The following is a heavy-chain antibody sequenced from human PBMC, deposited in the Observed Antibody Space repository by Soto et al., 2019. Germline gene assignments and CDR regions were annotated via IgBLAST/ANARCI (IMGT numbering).Heavy chain of an antibody. J-gene: IGHJ4*02. V-gene: IGHV4-34*01. CDR3: ARGRNNMVRGSVFRY. D-gene: IGHD3-10*01. CDR1: GGSFSGYY. Sequence: QVQLQQWGAGLLKPSETLSLTCAVYGGSFSGYYWSWIRQPPGKGLEWIGEINHSGSTNYNPSLKSRVTISVDTSKNQFSLKLSSVTAADTAVYYCARGRNNMVRGSVFRYWGQGTLVTVSS. CDR2: INHSGST.